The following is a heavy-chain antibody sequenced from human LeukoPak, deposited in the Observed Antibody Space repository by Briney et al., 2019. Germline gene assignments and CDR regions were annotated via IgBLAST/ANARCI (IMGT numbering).Heavy chain of an antibody. D-gene: IGHD3-10*01. CDR3: ARGPVRKGMDV. CDR1: GFTVSSNY. Sequence: GGSLRLSCAASGFTVSSNYMSWVRQAPGKGLEWVSIIYSGGSTYYADSVKGRFTISRDNSKNTLYLQMNSLRAEDTAVYYCARGPVRKGMDVWGQGTTVTVSS. V-gene: IGHV3-53*01. CDR2: IYSGGST. J-gene: IGHJ6*02.